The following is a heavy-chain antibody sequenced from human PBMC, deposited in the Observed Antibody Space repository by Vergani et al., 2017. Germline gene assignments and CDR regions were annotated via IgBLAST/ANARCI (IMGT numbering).Heavy chain of an antibody. CDR2: SYTSWST. J-gene: IGHJ4*02. Sequence: QVQLQESGPGLVKPSQTLSLTCTVSGGSISSGSYYWSWIRQPAGKGLEWIGRSYTSWSTNSNPSLNSRVTISVDTSKNQFSLKLSSVTAADTAVYYCARVLTYGSGSFTDYLFDYGGQGSLVTVSS. CDR3: ARVLTYGSGSFTDYLFDY. D-gene: IGHD3-10*01. CDR1: GGSISSGSYY. V-gene: IGHV4-61*02.